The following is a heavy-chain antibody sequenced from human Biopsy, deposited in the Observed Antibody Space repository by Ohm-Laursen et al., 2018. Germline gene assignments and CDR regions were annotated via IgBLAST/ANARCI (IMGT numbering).Heavy chain of an antibody. J-gene: IGHJ3*01. CDR3: ASVVLGPTNDAFDL. CDR2: IYPGGGN. CDR1: GRDINNYY. D-gene: IGHD3-22*01. V-gene: IGHV4-4*07. Sequence: SETLSFTCNVSGRDINNYYWSWMRQPAGKGLEWIGRIYPGGGNNYNPSLKSRVTMSVDTSKKQTALRVRAVTAADTAMYYCASVVLGPTNDAFDLWGQGTMVVVS.